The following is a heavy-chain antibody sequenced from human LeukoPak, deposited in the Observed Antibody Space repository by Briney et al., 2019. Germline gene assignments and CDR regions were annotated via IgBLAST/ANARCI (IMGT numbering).Heavy chain of an antibody. Sequence: SETLSLTCTVSGSSIRSGDYYWSWIRQPPGQGLEWIGYIYDSGSTYYNPSLKSRITISLDTSENRFSLKLSSVTATDTAVYYCARDCSGGSCYGAFDIWGQGTMVTVSS. V-gene: IGHV4-30-4*01. CDR3: ARDCSGGSCYGAFDI. J-gene: IGHJ3*02. CDR1: GSSIRSGDYY. D-gene: IGHD2-15*01. CDR2: IYDSGST.